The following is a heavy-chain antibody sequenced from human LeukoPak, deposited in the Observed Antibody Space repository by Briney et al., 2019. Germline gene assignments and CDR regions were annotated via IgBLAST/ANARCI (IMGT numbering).Heavy chain of an antibody. D-gene: IGHD6-6*01. V-gene: IGHV3-23*01. CDR3: AKAKYSSSSDLLDY. CDR2: ISGSGGST. CDR1: GFTFSSYA. J-gene: IGHJ4*02. Sequence: PGGSLRLSCAASGFTFSSYAMSWVRQAPGKGLEWVSAISGSGGSTYYADSVKGRFTISRDISKNTLFLQMNSLRADDTAVYYCAKAKYSSSSDLLDYWGQGTLVTVSS.